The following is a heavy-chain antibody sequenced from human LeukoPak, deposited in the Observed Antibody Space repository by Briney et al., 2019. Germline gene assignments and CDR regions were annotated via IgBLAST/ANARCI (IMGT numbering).Heavy chain of an antibody. CDR2: MNPNSGNT. Sequence: ASVKVSCKASGYTFTTYDITWVRQATGQGLEWMGWMNPNSGNTAYAQKFQGRVSMTRNTSITTAYMELSSLRSEDTAVYYCARDDRGTEDYWGQGTLVTVSS. CDR1: GYTFTTYD. D-gene: IGHD3-3*01. J-gene: IGHJ4*02. CDR3: ARDDRGTEDY. V-gene: IGHV1-8*02.